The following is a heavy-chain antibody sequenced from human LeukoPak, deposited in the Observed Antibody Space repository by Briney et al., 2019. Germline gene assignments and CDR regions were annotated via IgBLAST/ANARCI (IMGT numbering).Heavy chain of an antibody. CDR3: TRGLVVLSATSWAFDI. Sequence: ASVKVSCKASGYTFTSYDINWVRQATGQGLEWMGWMNPNSGNIGYAQKFQARVSMTRNTSISTAYMELSSLRSEDTAVYYCTRGLVVLSATSWAFDIWGHGTMVTVSS. CDR1: GYTFTSYD. J-gene: IGHJ3*02. CDR2: MNPNSGNI. V-gene: IGHV1-8*01. D-gene: IGHD2-15*01.